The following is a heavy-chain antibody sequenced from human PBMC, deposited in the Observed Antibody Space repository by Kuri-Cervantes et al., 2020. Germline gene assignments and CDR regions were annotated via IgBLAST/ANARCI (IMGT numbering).Heavy chain of an antibody. CDR3: TREYSSGWPPDY. CDR1: GFTFGDYA. D-gene: IGHD6-19*01. Sequence: GGSLRLSCTASGFTFGDYAMSWVRQAPGKGLEWVGFIRSKAYGGTTEYAASVKGRFTISRDDSKNTLYLQMNSLKTEDTAVYYCTREYSSGWPPDYWGQGTLVTVSS. CDR2: IRSKAYGGTT. V-gene: IGHV3-49*04. J-gene: IGHJ4*02.